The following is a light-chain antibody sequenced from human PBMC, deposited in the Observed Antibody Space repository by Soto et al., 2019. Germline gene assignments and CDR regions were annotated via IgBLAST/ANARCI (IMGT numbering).Light chain of an antibody. Sequence: SYELTQPPSVSVSPGQTASITCSGDKLGDKYACWYQQKPGQSPVLVIYQDSKRPSGIPERFSGSNSGNTATLTISGTQAIDEADYSCQAWDSSTGVFGTGTKLTVL. CDR1: KLGDKY. CDR3: QAWDSSTGV. CDR2: QDS. V-gene: IGLV3-1*01. J-gene: IGLJ1*01.